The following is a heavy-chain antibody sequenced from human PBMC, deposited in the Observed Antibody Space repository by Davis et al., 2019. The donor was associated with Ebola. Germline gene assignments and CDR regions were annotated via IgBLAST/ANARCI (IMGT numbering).Heavy chain of an antibody. V-gene: IGHV4-34*01. CDR1: GGSFSRYY. CDR2: INHTGST. CDR3: ALVGLRLYYYGMDV. Sequence: SETLSLTCAVYGGSFSRYYWSWIRQPPGKGLEWIGEINHTGSTNYNPSLKSRVNTSVDTSKNQFSLKLSSVTAADTAVYYGALVGLRLYYYGMDVWGKGTTVTGSS. J-gene: IGHJ6*04. D-gene: IGHD2-2*01.